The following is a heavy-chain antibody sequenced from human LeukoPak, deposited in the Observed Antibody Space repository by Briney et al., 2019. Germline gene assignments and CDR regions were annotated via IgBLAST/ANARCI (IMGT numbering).Heavy chain of an antibody. V-gene: IGHV4-34*01. D-gene: IGHD3-10*01. CDR2: INHSGTT. Sequence: SETLSLTCAVHGGSFSGYYWTWIRQPPGKGLEWIGEINHSGTTNYNPSLKSRVSISVDTSKSQFSLKLTSVTAADTAVYYCARVSLVRGAPDYYFDYWGQGTLVTVSS. CDR1: GGSFSGYY. CDR3: ARVSLVRGAPDYYFDY. J-gene: IGHJ4*02.